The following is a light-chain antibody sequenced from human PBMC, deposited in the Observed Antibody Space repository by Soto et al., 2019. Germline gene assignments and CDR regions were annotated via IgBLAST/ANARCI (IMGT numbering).Light chain of an antibody. CDR1: QSVSSSY. CDR2: GAS. CDR3: QQYGSSPT. V-gene: IGKV3-20*01. J-gene: IGKJ3*01. Sequence: EIVLTQSPGTLSLSPGERATLSCRASQSVSSSYLAWYQQKPGQAPRLLTYGASSRATGIPDRFSGSGSGTAFTLTISRLEPEDFAVYYCQQYGSSPTFGPGTKVDIK.